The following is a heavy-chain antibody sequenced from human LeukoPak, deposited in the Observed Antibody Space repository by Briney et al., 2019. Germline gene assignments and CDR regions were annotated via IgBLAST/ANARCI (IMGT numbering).Heavy chain of an antibody. CDR2: INHSGST. J-gene: IGHJ4*02. Sequence: SETLSLTCAVYGGSLSGHYWSWIRQPPGKGLEWTGEINHSGSTNYNPSLKSRVTISVDKAENQFSLRLTSVTAADTAVYYCASGEPLAYCSTTSCPYYFDLWGQGTLVAVSA. CDR3: ASGEPLAYCSTTSCPYYFDL. CDR1: GGSLSGHY. D-gene: IGHD2-2*01. V-gene: IGHV4-34*01.